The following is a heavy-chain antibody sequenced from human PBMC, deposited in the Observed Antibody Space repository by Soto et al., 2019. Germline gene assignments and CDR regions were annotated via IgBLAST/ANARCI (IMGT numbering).Heavy chain of an antibody. J-gene: IGHJ4*02. CDR3: ARQYSSSWYYFDY. Sequence: SETLSLTCTVSGGSISSGDYYWSWIRQPPGKGLEWIGYIYYSGSTYYNPSLESRVTISVDTSKNQFSLKLSSVTAADTAVYYCARQYSSSWYYFDYWGQGTLVTVSS. CDR2: IYYSGST. CDR1: GGSISSGDYY. D-gene: IGHD6-13*01. V-gene: IGHV4-30-4*01.